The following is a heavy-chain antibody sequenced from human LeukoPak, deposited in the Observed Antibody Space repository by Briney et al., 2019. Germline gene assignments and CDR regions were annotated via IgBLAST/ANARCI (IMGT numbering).Heavy chain of an antibody. J-gene: IGHJ2*01. CDR2: FYSSGGT. V-gene: IGHV4-61*02. CDR3: ARSIVGTGDYWYFDL. D-gene: IGHD3-3*02. CDR1: GGSITSGYYY. Sequence: PSQTLSLTCTVSGGSITSGYYYWSWIRQPAGRGLEWIGRFYSSGGTKYNPSLESRVTISVDTSKNQFSLNLKSVTAADTAVYYCARSIVGTGDYWYFDLWGRGTLVTVSS.